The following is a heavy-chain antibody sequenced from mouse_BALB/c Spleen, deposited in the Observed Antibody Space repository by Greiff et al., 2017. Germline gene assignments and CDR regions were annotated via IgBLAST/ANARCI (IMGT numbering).Heavy chain of an antibody. CDR3: ARRGLSKFLYYAMDY. Sequence: EVQLQQSGPELVKPGASVKVSCKASGYAITSYNMYWVKQSHGKSLEWIGYIDPYNGGTSYNQKFKGKATLTVDKSSSTAYMHLNSLTSEDSAVYYCARRGLSKFLYYAMDYWGQGTSVTVSS. V-gene: IGHV1S135*01. CDR2: IDPYNGGT. J-gene: IGHJ4*01. CDR1: GYAITSYN.